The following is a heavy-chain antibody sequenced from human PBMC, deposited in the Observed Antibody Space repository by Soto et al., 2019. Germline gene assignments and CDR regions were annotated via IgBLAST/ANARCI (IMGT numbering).Heavy chain of an antibody. V-gene: IGHV4-59*01. D-gene: IGHD6-13*01. CDR3: ARDEGIAAAGPLGMDV. CDR1: GGSISSYY. J-gene: IGHJ6*02. CDR2: IYYSGST. Sequence: SETLSLTCTVSGGSISSYYWSWIRQPPGKGLEWIGYIYYSGSTNYNPSLKSRVTISVDTSKNQFSLKLSSVTAADTAVYYCARDEGIAAAGPLGMDVWGQGTTVTVSS.